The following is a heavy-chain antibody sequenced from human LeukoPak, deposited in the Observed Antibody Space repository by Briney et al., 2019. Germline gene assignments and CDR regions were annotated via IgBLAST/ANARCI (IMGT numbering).Heavy chain of an antibody. CDR3: ARDNTMVRGVKGGY. D-gene: IGHD3-10*01. CDR2: IYYSGST. CDR1: GGSISSSSYY. J-gene: IGHJ4*02. V-gene: IGHV4-39*02. Sequence: PSETLSLTCTVSGGSISSSSYYWGWIRQPPGKGAEWIARIYYSGSTYYNPSLKSRVTISVDTSKNQFSLMLSSVTAADTAVYYWARDNTMVRGVKGGYWGQGTLVTVSS.